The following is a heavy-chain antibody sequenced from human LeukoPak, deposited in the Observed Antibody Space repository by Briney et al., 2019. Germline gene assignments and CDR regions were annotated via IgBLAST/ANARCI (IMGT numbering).Heavy chain of an antibody. CDR3: AKDVGSSSGWYGRGFDY. V-gene: IGHV3-23*01. Sequence: GGSLRLSCAASGFTFNSYAMSWVRQALGKGLEWASAISGSGGSTYYADSVKGRFTISRDNSKNTLYLQMNSLRAEDTAVYYCAKDVGSSSGWYGRGFDYWGQGTLVTVSS. D-gene: IGHD6-19*01. J-gene: IGHJ4*02. CDR1: GFTFNSYA. CDR2: ISGSGGST.